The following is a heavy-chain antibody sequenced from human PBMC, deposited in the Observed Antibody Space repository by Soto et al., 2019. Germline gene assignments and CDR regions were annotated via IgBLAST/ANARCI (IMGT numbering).Heavy chain of an antibody. V-gene: IGHV4-4*02. Sequence: PSETLSLTCAVSGGSISSSNWWSWVRQPPGKGLEWIGEIYHSGSTNYNPSLKSRVTISVDKSKNQFSLKLSSVTAADTAVYYCARDQGRITMVRGVIISSNWFDPWGQGIQVTVSS. D-gene: IGHD3-10*01. CDR1: GGSISSSNW. CDR2: IYHSGST. CDR3: ARDQGRITMVRGVIISSNWFDP. J-gene: IGHJ5*02.